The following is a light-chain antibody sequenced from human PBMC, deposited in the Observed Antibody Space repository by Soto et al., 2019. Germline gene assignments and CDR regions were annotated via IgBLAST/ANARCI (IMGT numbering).Light chain of an antibody. CDR2: GAS. V-gene: IGKV3-15*01. CDR3: QQYNNWPWT. Sequence: EIVMTQSPATLSVSPGERATLSCRASQSVSSNLAWYQQKPGQAPRLLIYGASTRATGIPARFSGSESGTEFTLTISSLKSEDFAVYYCQQYNNWPWTFGQGTKVEIK. CDR1: QSVSSN. J-gene: IGKJ1*01.